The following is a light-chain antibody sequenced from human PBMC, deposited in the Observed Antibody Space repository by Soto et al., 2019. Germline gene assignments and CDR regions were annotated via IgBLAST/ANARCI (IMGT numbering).Light chain of an antibody. Sequence: QAVVTQPPSVSGAPGQRVTISCTGSSSNIGAGYDVHWYQQLPGTAPKLLIYGNSNRPSGVPDRFSGSKSGTSASLAITGLQAEDEADYYCQSYDGRLSGWVFGGGTKLTVL. CDR1: SSNIGAGYD. J-gene: IGLJ3*02. CDR2: GNS. V-gene: IGLV1-40*01. CDR3: QSYDGRLSGWV.